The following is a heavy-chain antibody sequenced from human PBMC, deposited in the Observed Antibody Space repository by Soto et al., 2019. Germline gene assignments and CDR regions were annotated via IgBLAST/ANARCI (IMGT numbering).Heavy chain of an antibody. J-gene: IGHJ6*02. CDR3: ARGRGGSSSGGADISVGRYYYYGCNMDV. CDR1: GGTFSSCA. D-gene: IGHD6-6*01. Sequence: QVQLVQSGAEVKKPGSSVKVSCKASGGTFSSCAISWVRQAPGQGLEWMGGIIPIFGTVKYAQKYQGRVTITADESTRTCYVEVSSLGSEDTAVYYCARGRGGSSSGGADISVGRYYYYGCNMDVWGQGTMVTVSS. V-gene: IGHV1-69*01. CDR2: IIPIFGTV.